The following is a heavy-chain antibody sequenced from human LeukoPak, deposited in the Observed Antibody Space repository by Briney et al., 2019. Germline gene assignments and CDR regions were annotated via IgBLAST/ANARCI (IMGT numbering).Heavy chain of an antibody. Sequence: ASVNVSCKASGYTFTGCDMHWVRQAPGQGQEWMGWSNPNSGGTNYAHKFQGRVTKTRDTPISTAYMALSRLGSDDTAVYYCSSFSRELSFDYWGQGTLVTVSS. D-gene: IGHD1-26*01. V-gene: IGHV1-2*02. J-gene: IGHJ4*02. CDR1: GYTFTGCD. CDR3: SSFSRELSFDY. CDR2: SNPNSGGT.